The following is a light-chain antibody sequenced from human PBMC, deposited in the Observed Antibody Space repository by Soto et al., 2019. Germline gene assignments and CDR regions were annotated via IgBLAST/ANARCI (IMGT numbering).Light chain of an antibody. J-gene: IGKJ4*01. CDR1: QSVSSSY. Sequence: EIVLTHSPGTLSLSPGERATLSCRASQSVSSSYLAWYQQKPGQAPRLLIYGASSRATGIPDRFSGSGSGTDFTLTISRLEPEDFAVYYCQQYGSSPPKVTFGGGTKVDIK. CDR2: GAS. CDR3: QQYGSSPPKVT. V-gene: IGKV3-20*01.